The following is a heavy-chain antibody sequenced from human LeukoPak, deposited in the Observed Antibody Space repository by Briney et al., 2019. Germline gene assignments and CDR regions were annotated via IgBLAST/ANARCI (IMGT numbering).Heavy chain of an antibody. CDR3: ARGRFGEWDNWFDP. CDR1: GYTFTGYY. V-gene: IGHV1-2*02. CDR2: INPNSGAT. D-gene: IGHD3-10*01. Sequence: ASVKVPCKASGYTFTGYYIHWVRQAPGQGLEWMAWINPNSGATNYAQKFQGRVTMTRDTSISTAYMELSRLTSDDTAVYFCARGRFGEWDNWFDPWGQGTLVTVSS. J-gene: IGHJ5*02.